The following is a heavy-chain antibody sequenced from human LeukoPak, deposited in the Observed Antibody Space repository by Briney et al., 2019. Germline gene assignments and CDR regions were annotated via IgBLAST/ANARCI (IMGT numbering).Heavy chain of an antibody. J-gene: IGHJ4*02. CDR2: IYPADSDT. CDR3: ARIVYGSGSYYKGTFDY. Sequence: GESLKISCKGSGYSFPNYWIAWVRQMPGKGLEWTGIIYPADSDTRYSPSFQGQVTNPADKSISTAYLQWSSLKASDTAMYYCARIVYGSGSYYKGTFDYWGQGTLVTVSS. V-gene: IGHV5-51*01. CDR1: GYSFPNYW. D-gene: IGHD3-10*01.